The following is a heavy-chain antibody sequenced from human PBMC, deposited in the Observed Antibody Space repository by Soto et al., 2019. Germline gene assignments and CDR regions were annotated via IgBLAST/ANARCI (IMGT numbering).Heavy chain of an antibody. CDR1: GFTVSTYS. D-gene: IGHD3-22*01. Sequence: PGGSLRLSCAASGFTVSTYSMNWVRQAPGKGLEWVSSISDSSSYIYYADSVKGRFTISRDNAKNSLYLQMNSLRAEDTAVYYCARYDSSGYYWPYYYYGMDVWGQGTTVTVSS. CDR2: ISDSSSYI. J-gene: IGHJ6*02. CDR3: ARYDSSGYYWPYYYYGMDV. V-gene: IGHV3-21*01.